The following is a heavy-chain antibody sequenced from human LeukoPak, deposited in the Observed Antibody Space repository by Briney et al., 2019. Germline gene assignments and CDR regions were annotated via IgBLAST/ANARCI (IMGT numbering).Heavy chain of an antibody. D-gene: IGHD1-26*01. V-gene: IGHV4-30-4*08. CDR3: ARGRTGELLTGYFDY. J-gene: IGHJ4*02. Sequence: PSETLSLTCTVSGGSISSGDYYWSWIRQPPGKGLEWIGYIYYSGSTYYNPSLKSRVTISVDTSKNQFSLKLSSVTAADTAVYYCARGRTGELLTGYFDYWGQGTLVTVSS. CDR1: GGSISSGDYY. CDR2: IYYSGST.